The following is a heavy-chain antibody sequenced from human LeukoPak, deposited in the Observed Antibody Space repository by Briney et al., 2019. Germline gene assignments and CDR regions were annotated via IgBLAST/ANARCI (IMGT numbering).Heavy chain of an antibody. Sequence: EASVKVSCKASGFTFTSSAVQWVRQARGQRLEWIGWIVVGSGNTNYAQKFQERVTITRDMSTSTAYMELSSLRSEDTAVYYCAADITYYYGSGSYTIDYWGQGTLVTVSS. CDR1: GFTFTSSA. D-gene: IGHD3-10*01. V-gene: IGHV1-58*01. CDR2: IVVGSGNT. CDR3: AADITYYYGSGSYTIDY. J-gene: IGHJ4*02.